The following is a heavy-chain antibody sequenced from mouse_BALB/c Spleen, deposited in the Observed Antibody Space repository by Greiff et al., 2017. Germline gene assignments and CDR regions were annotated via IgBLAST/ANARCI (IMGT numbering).Heavy chain of an antibody. Sequence: QVQLQQSGPSLVQPSQSLSITCTVSGFSLTSYGVHWVRQSPGKGLEWLGVIWRGGSTDYNAAFMSRLSITKDNSKSQVFFKMNSLQADDTAIYYCAKRGYGSRRDWYFDVWGAGTTVTVSS. J-gene: IGHJ1*01. V-gene: IGHV2-5-1*01. CDR3: AKRGYGSRRDWYFDV. CDR1: GFSLTSYG. CDR2: IWRGGST. D-gene: IGHD1-1*01.